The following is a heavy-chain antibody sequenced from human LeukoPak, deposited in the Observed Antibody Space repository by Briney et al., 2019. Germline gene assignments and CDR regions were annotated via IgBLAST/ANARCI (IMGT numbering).Heavy chain of an antibody. V-gene: IGHV3-33*08. CDR1: GFSLSGYW. CDR3: ARYYSHTSAWSEGGLDQ. CDR2: IWYDGSKK. D-gene: IGHD6-19*01. J-gene: IGHJ4*02. Sequence: GGSLRLSCAASGFSLSGYWMTWVRQAPGKGLEWVAVIWYDGSKKYYIDFAEGRFTISRDNSRNTLYLQMNSLRAEDTAVYYCARYYSHTSAWSEGGLDQWGQGTLVTVSS.